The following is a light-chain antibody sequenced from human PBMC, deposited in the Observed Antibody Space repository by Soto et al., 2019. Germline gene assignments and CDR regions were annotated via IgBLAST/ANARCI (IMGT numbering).Light chain of an antibody. CDR1: QSVSGN. V-gene: IGKV3-15*01. Sequence: EIVMTQSPPTLSVCPGATATLSSRPSQSVSGNLAWYQQKPGQAPRLLIYGASTRATGIPARFSGSGSGTDFTLTISSLQSEDFAVYYCQQRSNWPPITFGQGTRLEIK. J-gene: IGKJ5*01. CDR2: GAS. CDR3: QQRSNWPPIT.